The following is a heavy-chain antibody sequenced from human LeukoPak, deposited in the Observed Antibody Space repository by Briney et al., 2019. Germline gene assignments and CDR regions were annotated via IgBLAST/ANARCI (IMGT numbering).Heavy chain of an antibody. V-gene: IGHV4-34*01. CDR1: GGSISSYY. CDR3: ARRLTNWNDFDY. Sequence: SETLSLTCTVSGGSISSYYWSWIRQPPGKGLEWIGEINHSGSTNYNPSLKSRVTISVDTSKNQFSLKLSSVTAADTAVYYCARRLTNWNDFDYWGQGTLVTVCS. CDR2: INHSGST. J-gene: IGHJ4*02. D-gene: IGHD1-1*01.